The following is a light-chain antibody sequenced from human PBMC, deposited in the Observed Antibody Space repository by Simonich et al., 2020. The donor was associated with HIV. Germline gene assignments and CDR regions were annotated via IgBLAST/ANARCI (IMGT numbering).Light chain of an antibody. J-gene: IGLJ3*02. CDR3: SSYTSSSTLM. CDR1: SSDVGCYNY. Sequence: QSALTQPASVSGSPGQSITISCTGTSSDVGCYNYVSWYQQHPGKAPKVMIYDVSKRPSGVSNRFSASKSGNTASLTISGLQAEDEADYYCSSYTSSSTLMFGGGTKLTVL. CDR2: DVS. V-gene: IGLV2-14*01.